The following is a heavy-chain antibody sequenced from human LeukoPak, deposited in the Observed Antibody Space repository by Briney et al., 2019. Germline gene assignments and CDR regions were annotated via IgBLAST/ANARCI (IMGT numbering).Heavy chain of an antibody. J-gene: IGHJ4*02. CDR2: IIPIFGTA. Sequence: ASVKVSCKASGGTLSSYAISWVRQAPGQGLEWMGGIIPIFGTANYAQKLQGRVTITADKSTSTAYMELSSLRSEDTAVYYCARGSVVLTPFDYWGQGTLVTVSS. V-gene: IGHV1-69*06. CDR3: ARGSVVLTPFDY. CDR1: GGTLSSYA. D-gene: IGHD4/OR15-4a*01.